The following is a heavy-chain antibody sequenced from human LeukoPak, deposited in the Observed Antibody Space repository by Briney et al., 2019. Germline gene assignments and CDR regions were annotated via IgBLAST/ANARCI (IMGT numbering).Heavy chain of an antibody. D-gene: IGHD5-18*01. J-gene: IGHJ4*02. CDR2: ISGSGGDT. CDR1: GFTFSSYA. Sequence: GGSLRLSCAASGFTFSSYAMSWVRQAPGKGLEWVSAISGSGGDTYYADSVKGRFTISRDNSKNALYLQMNSLRAEDTAFYYCARGLGYSYGYGIDYWGQGTLVTVSS. CDR3: ARGLGYSYGYGIDY. V-gene: IGHV3-23*01.